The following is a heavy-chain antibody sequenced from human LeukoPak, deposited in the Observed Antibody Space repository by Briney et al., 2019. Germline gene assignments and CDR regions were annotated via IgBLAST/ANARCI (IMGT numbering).Heavy chain of an antibody. J-gene: IGHJ4*02. V-gene: IGHV4-61*01. CDR2: IYYSGST. Sequence: SETLSLTCTVSGGSVSSGSYYWSWIRQPLGTGLEWIGYIYYSGSTNYNPSLKSRVTISVDTSKNQFSLKLSSVTAADTAVYYCAREVKGPSSGWYYFDYWGQGTLVTVSS. CDR3: AREVKGPSSGWYYFDY. D-gene: IGHD6-19*01. CDR1: GGSVSSGSYY.